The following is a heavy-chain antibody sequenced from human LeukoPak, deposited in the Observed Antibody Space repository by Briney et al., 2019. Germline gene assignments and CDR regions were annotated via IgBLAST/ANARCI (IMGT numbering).Heavy chain of an antibody. CDR3: ARPRLEYCSGGSCFDAFDI. V-gene: IGHV3-23*01. CDR1: GFTFSTYV. D-gene: IGHD2-15*01. J-gene: IGHJ3*02. CDR2: ISGSGSTT. Sequence: GGSLRLSCAASGFTFSTYVIYRVRQAPGKGLEWVSAISGSGSTTYYADSVKGRFTISRDNSKNTLFLQMNSLTAEDTAIYSCARPRLEYCSGGSCFDAFDIWGQGTMVTVSS.